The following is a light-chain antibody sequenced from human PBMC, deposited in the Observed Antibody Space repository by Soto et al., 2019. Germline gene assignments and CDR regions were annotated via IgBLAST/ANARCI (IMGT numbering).Light chain of an antibody. V-gene: IGKV1-9*01. CDR1: QDISSY. CDR3: QQLNRFPRT. CDR2: AAS. Sequence: DIQLTQSPSFLSASVGDSVIITCRASQDISSYLAWYQQRPGKVPRFLTHAASTLQSGVPSRFSAAGSGTTFTLTISSLQPEDIATYYCQQLNRFPRTFGQGTKVEV. J-gene: IGKJ1*01.